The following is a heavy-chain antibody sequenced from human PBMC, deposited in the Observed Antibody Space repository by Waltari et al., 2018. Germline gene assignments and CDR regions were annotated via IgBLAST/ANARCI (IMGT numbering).Heavy chain of an antibody. V-gene: IGHV1-69*01. J-gene: IGHJ4*02. D-gene: IGHD2-15*01. Sequence: VQLVQSGAEVKKPGASVKVSCKASGYTFTSYYMHWVRQAPGQGLEWMGGIIPILGTAKYDQKFQGRVTITTDESTSTAYMELSRLRSEDTAVYYCARGLRWSRLDYWGQGTLVTVSS. CDR2: IIPILGTA. CDR1: GYTFTSYY. CDR3: ARGLRWSRLDY.